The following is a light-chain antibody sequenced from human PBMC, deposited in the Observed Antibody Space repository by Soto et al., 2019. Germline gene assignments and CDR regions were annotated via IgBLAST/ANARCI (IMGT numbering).Light chain of an antibody. J-gene: IGLJ1*01. CDR2: DVN. Sequence: QAALPPCRSVSGAPGQSVTISCTGTRCDVGAYDYVSWYQQHPGKAPKLMICDVNKRPSGVPDRFSGSKYGNTASLTISGIQADDYADYYGQSYDSSVRVSYVFWTGTKVAVL. V-gene: IGLV2-11*01. CDR3: QSYDSSVRVSYV. CDR1: RCDVGAYDY.